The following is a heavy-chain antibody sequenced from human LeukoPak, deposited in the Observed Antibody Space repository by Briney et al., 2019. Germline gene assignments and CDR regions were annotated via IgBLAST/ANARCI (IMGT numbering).Heavy chain of an antibody. CDR3: GRGSPHAWELLSV. D-gene: IGHD1-26*01. CDR1: GGSINSCSYY. CDR2: TCYGGNT. J-gene: IGHJ4*02. V-gene: IGHV4-39*01. Sequence: PSETLSLTCTVSGGSINSCSYYWGWIRQPPGKGLEWIGSTCYGGNTYYNPSLKSRVTISVGTSTNQFSLKLNTVTAADTAVYYCGRGSPHAWELLSVWGQGTLVTVSS.